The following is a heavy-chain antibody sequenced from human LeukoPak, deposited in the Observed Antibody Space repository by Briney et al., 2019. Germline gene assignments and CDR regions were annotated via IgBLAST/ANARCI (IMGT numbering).Heavy chain of an antibody. CDR2: ISYDGSNK. V-gene: IGHV3-30-3*01. D-gene: IGHD1-26*01. J-gene: IGHJ4*02. CDR3: ARDPSWELFGYFDY. CDR1: GFTFSSYA. Sequence: PGGSLRLSCAASGFTFSSYAMHWVRQAPGKGLEGVAVISYDGSNKYYADSVKGRFTISRDNSKNTLYLQMNSLRAEDTAVYYCARDPSWELFGYFDYWGQGTLVTVSS.